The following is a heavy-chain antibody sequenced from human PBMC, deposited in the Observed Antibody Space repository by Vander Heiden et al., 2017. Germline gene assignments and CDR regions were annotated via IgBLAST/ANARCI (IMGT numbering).Heavy chain of an antibody. J-gene: IGHJ4*02. V-gene: IGHV3-9*01. CDR2: ISWNSGSI. CDR1: GCTLDESA. Sequence: VQLVESGGGLVQPGRSRRLSCADSGCTLDESAMQWVRQAPGKGLEWVSGISWNSGSIGYADSVKGRFTISRDNATNSLYLQLNSLRAEDTAMYYCAKDNYYDSSGYYDYWGQGTLVTVSS. D-gene: IGHD3-22*01. CDR3: AKDNYYDSSGYYDY.